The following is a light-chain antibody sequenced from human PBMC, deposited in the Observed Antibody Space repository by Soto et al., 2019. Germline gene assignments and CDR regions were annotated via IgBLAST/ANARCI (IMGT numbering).Light chain of an antibody. V-gene: IGKV1-39*01. Sequence: DIQMTQYTSTLSASVGDRVAISCWASQSISSWLAWDQQKPGTAPDLLIYAASTLQSGVPSRFSGSGSGTNFTLSISSLQPEDFATYYCQQSYSPPRTFGQGSKVDIK. CDR3: QQSYSPPRT. J-gene: IGKJ1*01. CDR2: AAS. CDR1: QSISSW.